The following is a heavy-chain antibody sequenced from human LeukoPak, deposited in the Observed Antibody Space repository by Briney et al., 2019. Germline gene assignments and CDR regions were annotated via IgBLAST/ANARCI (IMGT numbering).Heavy chain of an antibody. D-gene: IGHD6-19*01. CDR3: ARQYSSEFDY. V-gene: IGHV3-30*02. CDR1: GFTFSRFG. J-gene: IGHJ4*02. CDR2: IRYDGSDK. Sequence: GGSLRLSCAASGFTFSRFGMHWVRQAPGKGLEWVALIRYDGSDKYYADSVRGRFTISRDNSKNTSYLQMDSLRTDDTAVYYCARQYSSEFDYWGQGTLVTVSS.